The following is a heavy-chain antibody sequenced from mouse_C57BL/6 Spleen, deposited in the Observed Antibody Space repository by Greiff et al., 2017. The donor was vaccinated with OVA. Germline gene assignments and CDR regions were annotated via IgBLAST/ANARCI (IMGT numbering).Heavy chain of an antibody. CDR3: ARGRYSKGLYWYFDV. Sequence: EVKLMESEGGLVQPGSSMKLSCTASGFTFSDYYMAWVRQVPEKGLEWVANINYDGSSTYYLDSLKSRFIISRDNAKNILYLQMSSLKSEDTATYYCARGRYSKGLYWYFDVWGTGTTVTVSS. CDR1: GFTFSDYY. D-gene: IGHD2-5*01. CDR2: INYDGSST. V-gene: IGHV5-16*01. J-gene: IGHJ1*03.